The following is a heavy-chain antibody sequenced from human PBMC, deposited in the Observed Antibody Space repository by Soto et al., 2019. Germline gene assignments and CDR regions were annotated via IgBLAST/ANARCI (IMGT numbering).Heavy chain of an antibody. CDR1: GFTFSTYA. D-gene: IGHD1-26*01. CDR2: ISGSGGNT. Sequence: GGSLRLSCAASGFTFSTYALSWVRQAPGKGLEWVSAISGSGGNTYYADSVKGRFTISRDNSKSTLYLQMNNLRVEDTAIYYCATSGSYSEDYWGQGTLVTVSS. J-gene: IGHJ4*02. V-gene: IGHV3-23*01. CDR3: ATSGSYSEDY.